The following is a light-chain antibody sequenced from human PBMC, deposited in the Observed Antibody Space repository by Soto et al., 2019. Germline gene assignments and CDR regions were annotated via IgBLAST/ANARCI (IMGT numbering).Light chain of an antibody. J-gene: IGLJ3*02. V-gene: IGLV1-40*01. CDR1: SSNIGAGYD. CDR3: QAYDSSLRGAV. CDR2: GNS. Sequence: QSVLTQPPSVSGAPGQRVTISCTGSSSNIGAGYDVHWYQQLPGTAPKLLIYGNSNRPSGVPDRFSGSKSGTSASLAITGRPADDEADYYCQAYDSSLRGAVFGGGTKPTVL.